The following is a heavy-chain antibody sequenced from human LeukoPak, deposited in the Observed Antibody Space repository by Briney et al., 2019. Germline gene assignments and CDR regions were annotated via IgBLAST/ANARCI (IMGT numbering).Heavy chain of an antibody. Sequence: MTSVTLSLTCTVSGGSISSSSYYWSWIRQPPGKGLEWIGHIYYSGSTNYNPSLKSRVTISVDTSKNQFSLKLSSVTAADTAVYYCARDPTYDSSCYYSSTWGQGTLVTVSS. V-gene: IGHV4-61*01. D-gene: IGHD3-22*01. CDR2: IYYSGST. J-gene: IGHJ5*02. CDR3: ARDPTYDSSCYYSST. CDR1: GGSISSSSYY.